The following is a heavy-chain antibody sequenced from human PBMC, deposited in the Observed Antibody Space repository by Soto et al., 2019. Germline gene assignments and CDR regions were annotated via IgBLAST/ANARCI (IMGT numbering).Heavy chain of an antibody. Sequence: QVQLVQSGAEVKKPGASVKVSCKASGYTFTSYGINWVRQAPGQGLEWMGWISANNGNTHYAQKLQGRVTMTTDTSTSTASMELRSLRSDDTAVYYCASVQSGYDFAYWGQGTLVTVSS. J-gene: IGHJ4*02. CDR3: ASVQSGYDFAY. CDR2: ISANNGNT. V-gene: IGHV1-18*01. D-gene: IGHD5-12*01. CDR1: GYTFTSYG.